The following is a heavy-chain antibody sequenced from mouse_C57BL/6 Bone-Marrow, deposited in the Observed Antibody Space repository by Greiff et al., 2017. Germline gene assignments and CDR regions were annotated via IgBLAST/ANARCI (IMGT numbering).Heavy chain of an antibody. CDR3: ARHYYSNYWYFDV. J-gene: IGHJ1*03. Sequence: VQLQQPGAELVKPGASVKLSCKASGYTFTSYWMTWVKQRPGQGLEWIGGIDPGSGGTKYNEKFKSKATLTVDKSSSTAYMQLSSLTSEDSAVYYCARHYYSNYWYFDVWGTGTTVTVSS. CDR1: GYTFTSYW. CDR2: IDPGSGGT. V-gene: IGHV1-55*01. D-gene: IGHD2-12*01.